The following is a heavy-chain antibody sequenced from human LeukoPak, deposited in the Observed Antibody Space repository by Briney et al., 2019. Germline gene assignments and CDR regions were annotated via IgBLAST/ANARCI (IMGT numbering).Heavy chain of an antibody. CDR3: ARGNDMGY. Sequence: GSLRLSCAASAFSFSNYNMNWVRQAPGKGLEWVSSITSSGSYIYYADSVKGRFTISRDNAKNSLYLQMNSLRAEDTAVYYCARGNDMGYWGQGTLVTVSS. D-gene: IGHD3-22*01. CDR2: ITSSGSYI. V-gene: IGHV3-21*01. CDR1: AFSFSNYN. J-gene: IGHJ4*02.